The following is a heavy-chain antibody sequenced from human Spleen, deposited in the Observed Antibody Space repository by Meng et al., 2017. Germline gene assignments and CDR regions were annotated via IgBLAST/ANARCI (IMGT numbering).Heavy chain of an antibody. CDR2: VYYSGIT. CDR1: GGSIGTTNYY. CDR3: ARGRYYDSIGYWSYYYYGMDV. J-gene: IGHJ6*02. D-gene: IGHD3-22*01. V-gene: IGHV4-39*07. Sequence: SETLSLTCTVSGGSIGTTNYYWNWIRQPPGKGLEWIGSVYYSGITYYNPSLNSRITISVDTSKNQFSLRLNSVTAADTAVYYCARGRYYDSIGYWSYYYYGMDVWGQGTTVTVSS.